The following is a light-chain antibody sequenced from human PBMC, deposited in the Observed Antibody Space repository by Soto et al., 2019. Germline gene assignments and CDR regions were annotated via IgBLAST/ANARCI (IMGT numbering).Light chain of an antibody. CDR2: GAS. CDR1: QSVGSNY. CDR3: QQYDNWPLT. V-gene: IGKV3-20*01. Sequence: EIVLTQFPGTLSLSPGERATLSCRASQSVGSNYLAWYQQRPGQPPNLLIFGASHRAPDIPDRFSGSGSGTDFTLTISSLQSEDFGVYFCQQYDNWPLTFGGGTKVDIK. J-gene: IGKJ4*01.